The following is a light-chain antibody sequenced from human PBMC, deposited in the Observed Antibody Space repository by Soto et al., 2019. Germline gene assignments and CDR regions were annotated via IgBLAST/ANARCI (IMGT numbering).Light chain of an antibody. CDR1: DSDIGGYDH. Sequence: QPASVSASPGQSIAISCTGTDSDIGGYDHVSWYQQHPGKAPKLLIYDVTNRPSGVSRRFSGSKAGRTASLTISGLQTEDEADYYCSSHTSSTALVFGTGTKLTVL. V-gene: IGLV2-14*03. CDR3: SSHTSSTALV. J-gene: IGLJ1*01. CDR2: DVT.